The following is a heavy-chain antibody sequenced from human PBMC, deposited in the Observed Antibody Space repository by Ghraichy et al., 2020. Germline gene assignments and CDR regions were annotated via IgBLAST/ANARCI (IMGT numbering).Heavy chain of an antibody. CDR3: ARDSGGSSCLDV. V-gene: IGHV3-33*01. Sequence: GGSLRLSCAASGFTFNNYAMHWVRQAPGKGLEWVAVIWYDGSNKYYADSVKGRFTISRDNSKNTLYLQMNSLRAEDTAVYYCARDSGGSSCLDVWGQGTTVTVSS. CDR1: GFTFNNYA. D-gene: IGHD6-13*01. CDR2: IWYDGSNK. J-gene: IGHJ6*02.